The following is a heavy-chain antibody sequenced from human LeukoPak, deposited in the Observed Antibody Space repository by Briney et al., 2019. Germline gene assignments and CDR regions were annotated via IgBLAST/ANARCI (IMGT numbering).Heavy chain of an antibody. CDR3: AREPTSMIL. CDR2: ISSSSNYI. J-gene: IGHJ4*02. V-gene: IGHV3-21*01. Sequence: PGGSLRLSCAASGFTFSNYGMHWVRQTPGKGLEWVSSISSSSNYIYYADSVKGRFTISRDNAKNSLYLQMNSLRAEDTAVYYCAREPTSMILWGQGTLVAVSS. D-gene: IGHD5-18*01. CDR1: GFTFSNYG.